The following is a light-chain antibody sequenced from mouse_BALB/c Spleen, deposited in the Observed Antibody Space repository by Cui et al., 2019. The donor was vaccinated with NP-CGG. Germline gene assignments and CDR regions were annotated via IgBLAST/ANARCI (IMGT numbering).Light chain of an antibody. CDR1: TGTVTTSNF. J-gene: IGLJ1*01. CDR3: ALWYSNHWV. Sequence: QAVVTHESEHTTSPGETVTLTCRSSTGTVTTSNFANWVQEKPDHLFTGLIGGTNNRPPGVPARFSGSLIGDKAALTITGAQTEDEAIYFCALWYSNHWVFGGGTKLTFL. CDR2: GTN. V-gene: IGLV1*01.